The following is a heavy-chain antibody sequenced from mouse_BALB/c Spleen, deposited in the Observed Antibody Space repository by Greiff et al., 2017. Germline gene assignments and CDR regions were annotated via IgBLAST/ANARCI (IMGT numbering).Heavy chain of an antibody. CDR1: GFTFTDYY. J-gene: IGHJ4*01. D-gene: IGHD2-4*01. CDR3: ARDMRINYAMDY. Sequence: EVHLVESGGGLVQPGGSLRLSCAPSGFTFTDYYMSWVRQPPGKALEWLGFIRNKANGYTTEYSASVKGRFTISRDNSQSILYLQMNTLRAEDSATYYCARDMRINYAMDYWGQGTSVTVSS. CDR2: IRNKANGYTT. V-gene: IGHV7-3*02.